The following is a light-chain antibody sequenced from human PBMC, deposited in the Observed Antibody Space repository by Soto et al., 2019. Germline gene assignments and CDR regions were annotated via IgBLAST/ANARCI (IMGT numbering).Light chain of an antibody. CDR1: SSDVGGYNY. CDR2: DVS. J-gene: IGLJ2*01. V-gene: IGLV2-14*01. Sequence: QSVLTQPASVSGSPGQSITISCTGTSSDVGGYNYVSWYQQHPGKAPKLMIYDVSNRPSGVSNRFSGSKSGNTASLTISGLQAEDEADYYCSSYTRSSTHVVFGGGSKLTVL. CDR3: SSYTRSSTHVV.